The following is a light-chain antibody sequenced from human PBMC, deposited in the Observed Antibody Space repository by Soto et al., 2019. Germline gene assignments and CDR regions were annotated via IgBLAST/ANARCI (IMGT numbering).Light chain of an antibody. CDR3: QQYNNWPRTYT. Sequence: EIVMTQSPATLSVSPGERATLSCRASQTVNSNLAWYQQKPGQAPRLLIYGASNRATGIPARFSGSGSGTEFTLTISSLQSEDFAIYYCQQYNNWPRTYTFGQGTKLEIK. J-gene: IGKJ2*01. V-gene: IGKV3-15*01. CDR2: GAS. CDR1: QTVNSN.